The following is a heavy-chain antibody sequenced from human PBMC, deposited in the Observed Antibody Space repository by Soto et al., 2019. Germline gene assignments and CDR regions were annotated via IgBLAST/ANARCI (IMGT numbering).Heavy chain of an antibody. D-gene: IGHD3-9*01. CDR3: AKAGRYHYYYYGMDV. V-gene: IGHV3-23*01. Sequence: GGSLRLSCAASGFTFSSYAMSWVRQAPGKGLEWVSAISGSGGSTYYADSVKGRFTISRDNSKNTLYLQMNSLRAEDTAVYYCAKAGRYHYYYYGMDVWGQGTTVTVSS. CDR1: GFTFSSYA. CDR2: ISGSGGST. J-gene: IGHJ6*02.